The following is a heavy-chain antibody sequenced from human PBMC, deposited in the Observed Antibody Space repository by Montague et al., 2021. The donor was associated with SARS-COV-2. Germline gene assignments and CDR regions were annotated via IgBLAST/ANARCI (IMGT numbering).Heavy chain of an antibody. CDR3: ARNGGAAVPGLLLGMDI. D-gene: IGHD6-19*01. CDR2: IYYLGTT. Sequence: SETLSLTCIVSGGSISSHYWSWVRQTPEKGLEWIGYIYYLGTTNYNPSLETRVTFSVDTSKNQLSLMLTSVTAADTGVYYCARNGGAAVPGLLLGMDIWGQGTTVTVSS. J-gene: IGHJ6*02. V-gene: IGHV4-59*11. CDR1: GGSISSHY.